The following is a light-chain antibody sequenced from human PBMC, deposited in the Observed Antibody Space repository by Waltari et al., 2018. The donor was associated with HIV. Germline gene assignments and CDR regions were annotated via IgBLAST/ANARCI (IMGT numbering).Light chain of an antibody. CDR1: HSISNY. CDR2: DTS. Sequence: IVLTQSPATLSLSPGEGATLSCRASHSISNYLAWYQQKPGQAPRLLIYDTSNRATGIPARFSGSGSGTDFTLTISSLEPEDSAVYYCQQRRKWPLTFGQGTKVEIK. J-gene: IGKJ1*01. V-gene: IGKV3-11*01. CDR3: QQRRKWPLT.